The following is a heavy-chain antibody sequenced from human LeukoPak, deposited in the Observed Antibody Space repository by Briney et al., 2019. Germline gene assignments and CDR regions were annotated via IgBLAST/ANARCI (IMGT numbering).Heavy chain of an antibody. CDR3: ARRMLYQYYYYGMDV. Sequence: GASVKVSCKASGYTFTGYYMHWVRQAPGQGLEWMGLINPNSGGTNYAQKFQGRVTMTRDTYISTAYMELSRLRSDDTAVYYCARRMLYQYYYYGMDVWGQGNTVTVSS. CDR2: INPNSGGT. J-gene: IGHJ6*02. D-gene: IGHD2-8*01. CDR1: GYTFTGYY. V-gene: IGHV1-2*02.